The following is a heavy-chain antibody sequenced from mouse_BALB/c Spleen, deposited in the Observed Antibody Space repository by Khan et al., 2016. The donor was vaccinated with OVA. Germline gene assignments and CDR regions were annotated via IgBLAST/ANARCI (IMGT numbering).Heavy chain of an antibody. CDR3: ERHGGFNPYYAMDY. CDR1: GFAFSSYD. CDR2: INNGGTYT. J-gene: IGHJ4*01. Sequence: EVQLVESGGDLVKPGGFLKLSCAASGFAFSSYDMSWVRQTPEKRLEWVAIINNGGTYTNYPDSVKGRFTISRDNDRQTLYLQVSSLRSEYTDLYDCERHGGFNPYYAMDYWGQGTSVTVSS. V-gene: IGHV5-9*02.